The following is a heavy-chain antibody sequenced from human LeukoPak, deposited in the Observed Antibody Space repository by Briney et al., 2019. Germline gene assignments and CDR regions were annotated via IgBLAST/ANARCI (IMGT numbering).Heavy chain of an antibody. J-gene: IGHJ3*02. Sequence: SETLSLTCTVSGGSISSYYWSWIRQPPGNGLEWIGYIYYSGSTNYNPSLKSRVTISEDTSKNQFSLKLSSVTAADTAVYYCARLYRKGDYSSSEDHHDAFDIWGQGTMVTVSS. CDR3: ARLYRKGDYSSSEDHHDAFDI. D-gene: IGHD6-13*01. CDR1: GGSISSYY. V-gene: IGHV4-59*08. CDR2: IYYSGST.